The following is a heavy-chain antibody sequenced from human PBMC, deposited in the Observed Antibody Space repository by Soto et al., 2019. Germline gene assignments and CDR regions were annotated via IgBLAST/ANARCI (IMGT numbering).Heavy chain of an antibody. CDR2: ISWNSYSI. J-gene: IGHJ4*02. CDR1: GFTFDDYS. CDR3: ARGPTSSGYYYGY. Sequence: GGSLRLSCVASGFTFDDYSMHRVRQGPGKGLEWVSGISWNSYSIGYADSVKGRFTISRDNVKNSLHLQMDSLTTEDTALYYCARGPTSSGYYYGYWGQGTLVTSPQ. V-gene: IGHV3-9*01. D-gene: IGHD3-22*01.